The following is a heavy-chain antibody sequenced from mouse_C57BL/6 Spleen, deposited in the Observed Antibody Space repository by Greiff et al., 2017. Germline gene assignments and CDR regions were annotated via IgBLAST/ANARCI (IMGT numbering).Heavy chain of an antibody. CDR3: ARSPYDGSSLYWYFDV. D-gene: IGHD1-1*01. Sequence: QVQLQQPGAELVKPGASVKLSCKASGYTFTSYWMHWVKQRPGQGLEWIGMIHPNSGSTNYNEKFKSKATLTVDKSSSTAYMQLSSLTSEDSAVYYCARSPYDGSSLYWYFDVWGTGTAVTVSS. J-gene: IGHJ1*03. CDR2: IHPNSGST. V-gene: IGHV1-64*01. CDR1: GYTFTSYW.